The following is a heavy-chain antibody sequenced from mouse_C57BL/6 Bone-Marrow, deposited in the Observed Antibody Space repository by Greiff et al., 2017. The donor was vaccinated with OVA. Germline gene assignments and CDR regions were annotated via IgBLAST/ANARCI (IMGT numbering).Heavy chain of an antibody. CDR1: GYTFTDYN. J-gene: IGHJ3*01. CDR3: ASGLPFAY. V-gene: IGHV1-18*01. CDR2: INPNNGGT. Sequence: SGPELVKPGASVKIPCKASGYTFTDYNMDWVKQSHGKSLEWIGDINPNNGGTIYNQKFKGKATLTVDKSSSTAYMELRSLTSEDTAVYYCASGLPFAYWGQGTLVTVSA.